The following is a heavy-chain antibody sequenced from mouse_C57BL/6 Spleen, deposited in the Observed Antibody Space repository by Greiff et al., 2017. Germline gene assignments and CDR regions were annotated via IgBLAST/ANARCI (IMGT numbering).Heavy chain of an antibody. CDR2: IDTSDSET. CDR3: ARGGYGYYFDY. D-gene: IGHD1-2*01. V-gene: IGHV1-52*01. CDR1: GYTFTSYW. J-gene: IGHJ2*01. Sequence: QVKLQQSGAELVRPGSSVKLSCKASGYTFTSYWMQWVKRRPIQGLEWMGNIDTSDSETHYNQKFKNKTTFTGDKSSSTDFIQLSSLTSEDSSVYYCARGGYGYYFDYWGQGTTLTVSS.